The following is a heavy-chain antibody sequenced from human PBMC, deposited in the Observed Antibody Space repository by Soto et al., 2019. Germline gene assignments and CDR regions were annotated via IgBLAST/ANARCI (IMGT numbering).Heavy chain of an antibody. CDR3: AREDHYYDSSGYYYLYGMDV. Sequence: PGGSLRLSCAASGFTFSSYGMHWVRQAPGKGLEWVAVIWYDGSNKYYADSVKGRFTISRDNSKNTLYLQMNSLRAEDTAVYYCAREDHYYDSSGYYYLYGMDVWGQGTTVTVSS. V-gene: IGHV3-33*01. J-gene: IGHJ6*02. CDR1: GFTFSSYG. CDR2: IWYDGSNK. D-gene: IGHD3-22*01.